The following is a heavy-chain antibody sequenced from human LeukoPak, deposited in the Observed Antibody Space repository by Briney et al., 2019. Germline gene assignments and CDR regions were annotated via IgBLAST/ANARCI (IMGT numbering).Heavy chain of an antibody. V-gene: IGHV4-59*01. CDR3: ARALTTAQNFDY. CDR2: IYYSGST. J-gene: IGHJ4*02. CDR1: GGSISSYY. D-gene: IGHD4-11*01. Sequence: SETLSLTRTVSGGSISSYYWSWIRQPPGKGLEYIGYIYYSGSTNYNPSLKSRVTISVDTSKNQFSLKLSSVTAADTAVYYCARALTTAQNFDYWGQGTLVTVSS.